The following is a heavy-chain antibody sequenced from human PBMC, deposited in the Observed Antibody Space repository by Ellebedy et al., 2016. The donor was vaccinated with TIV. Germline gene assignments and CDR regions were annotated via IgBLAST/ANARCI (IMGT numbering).Heavy chain of an antibody. CDR3: ARRGYLDL. J-gene: IGHJ2*01. CDR1: GDSVSSSGYY. CDR2: IYYNGNT. V-gene: IGHV4-61*08. Sequence: MPSETLSLTCTVSGDSVSSSGYYWSWFRQPPGKGLDWIGYIYYNGNTVYSPSLKSRVTISLDTSQNQFSLKLASVTAADTAVYYCARRGYLDLWGRGTLVTVSS.